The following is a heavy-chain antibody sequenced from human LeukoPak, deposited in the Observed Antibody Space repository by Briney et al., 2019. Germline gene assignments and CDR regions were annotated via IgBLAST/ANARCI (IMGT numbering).Heavy chain of an antibody. D-gene: IGHD3-22*01. CDR1: GFTFSSYS. CDR2: ISSSSSYI. J-gene: IGHJ4*02. CDR3: AREGGPMYYYDSYQLFDY. V-gene: IGHV3-21*01. Sequence: GGSLRLSCAASGFTFSSYSMNWVRQAPGKGLEWVSSISSSSSYIYYADSVKGRFTISRDNSKNTLYLQMNSLRAEDTAVYYCAREGGPMYYYDSYQLFDYWGQGTLVTVSS.